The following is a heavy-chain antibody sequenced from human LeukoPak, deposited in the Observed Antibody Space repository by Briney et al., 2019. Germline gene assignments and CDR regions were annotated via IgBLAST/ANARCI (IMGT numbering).Heavy chain of an antibody. CDR3: ARTGYSTSWANFDY. V-gene: IGHV3-30*02. CDR2: IRTDGGEK. Sequence: GGSLRLSCAASGFTFRNYGMHWVRQAPGKGLEWVASIRTDGGEKYHADSVQGRFSISRGNSKNTLYLQMDSLRAEDTALYYCARTGYSTSWANFDYWGQGTLVTVSS. CDR1: GFTFRNYG. D-gene: IGHD6-13*01. J-gene: IGHJ4*02.